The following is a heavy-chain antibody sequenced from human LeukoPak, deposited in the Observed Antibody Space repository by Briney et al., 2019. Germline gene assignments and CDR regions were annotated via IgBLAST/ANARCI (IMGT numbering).Heavy chain of an antibody. Sequence: GGSLRLSCAASGFTFSSYGMHWVRQAPGKGLEWVAVISYDGSNKYYADSVKGRFTISRDNSKNTLYLQMNSLRAEDTAVYYCAKGGDLRYFDWLPLDYWGQGTLVTVSS. D-gene: IGHD3-9*01. J-gene: IGHJ4*02. CDR1: GFTFSSYG. CDR3: AKGGDLRYFDWLPLDY. CDR2: ISYDGSNK. V-gene: IGHV3-30*18.